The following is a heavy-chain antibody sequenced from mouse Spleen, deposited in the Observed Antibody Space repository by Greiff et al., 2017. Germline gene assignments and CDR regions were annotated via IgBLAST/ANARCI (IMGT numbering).Heavy chain of an antibody. CDR2: ISSGGGNT. J-gene: IGHJ2*01. Sequence: EVKLVESGGGLVKLGGSLKLSCAASGFTFSSYAMSWVRQTPEKRLEWVATISSGGGNTYYPDSVKGRFTISRDNAKNTLYLQMSSLKSEDTAMYYCARQTGTRYFDYWGQGTTLTVSS. V-gene: IGHV5-9*04. CDR3: ARQTGTRYFDY. CDR1: GFTFSSYA. D-gene: IGHD4-1*01.